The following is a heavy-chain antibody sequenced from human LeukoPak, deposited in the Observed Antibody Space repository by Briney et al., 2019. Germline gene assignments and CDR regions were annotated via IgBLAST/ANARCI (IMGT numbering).Heavy chain of an antibody. Sequence: GGSLRLSCAASGFTFSTSWMGWVRQVPGKGLEWVANTKQDGTESQYVDTVKGRFTISRDNTKNSLFLQMNSLTTEDTAVYYCAKDKGESGYFDYWGQGTLVTVSS. CDR1: GFTFSTSW. CDR2: TKQDGTES. V-gene: IGHV3-7*01. J-gene: IGHJ4*02. CDR3: AKDKGESGYFDY. D-gene: IGHD1-26*01.